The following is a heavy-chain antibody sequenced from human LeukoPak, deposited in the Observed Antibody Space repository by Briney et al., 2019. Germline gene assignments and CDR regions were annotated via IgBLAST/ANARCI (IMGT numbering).Heavy chain of an antibody. CDR3: AKTRYPYYYYMDV. CDR2: ISGSGGST. D-gene: IGHD1-1*01. Sequence: GGSLRLSCAASGFTFSSYAMSWVRQAPGKGLEWVSAISGSGGSTYYADSMKGRFTISRDNSKNTLYLQMNSLRAEDTAVYYCAKTRYPYYYYMDVWGKGTTVTVSS. J-gene: IGHJ6*03. CDR1: GFTFSSYA. V-gene: IGHV3-23*01.